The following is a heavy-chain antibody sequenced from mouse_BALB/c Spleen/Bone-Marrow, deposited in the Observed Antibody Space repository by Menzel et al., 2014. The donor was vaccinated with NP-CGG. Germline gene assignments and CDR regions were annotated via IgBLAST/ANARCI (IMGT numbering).Heavy chain of an antibody. J-gene: IGHJ2*01. CDR2: ISSGSSTI. V-gene: IGHV5-17*02. Sequence: VQLKESGRGLVQPGGSRKLSCAASGFTFTSYDMHWVRQAPEKGLEWVAYISSGSSTIYYADTVMGRFTIARDNPKITLYLQMTSLRSDNTAMYDCARSCSGSVCFDYWGQGTTLTVSS. CDR3: ARSCSGSVCFDY. D-gene: IGHD1-1*01. CDR1: GFTFTSYD.